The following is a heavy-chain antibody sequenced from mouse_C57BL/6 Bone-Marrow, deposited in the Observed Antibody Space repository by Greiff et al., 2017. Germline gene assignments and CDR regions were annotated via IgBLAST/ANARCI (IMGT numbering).Heavy chain of an antibody. CDR1: GFNIKDDY. J-gene: IGHJ3*01. CDR3: TTFQHEPWFAY. V-gene: IGHV14-4*01. CDR2: IDPENGDT. Sequence: EVQLVESGAELVRPGASVKLSCTASGFNIKDDYMHWVKQRPEQGLEWIGWIDPENGDTEYASKFQGKATITADTSSNTAYLQLSSLTSEDTAVYYCTTFQHEPWFAYWGQGTLVTVSA.